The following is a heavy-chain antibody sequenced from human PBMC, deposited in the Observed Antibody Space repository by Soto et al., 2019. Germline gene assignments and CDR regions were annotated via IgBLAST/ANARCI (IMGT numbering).Heavy chain of an antibody. D-gene: IGHD3-22*01. CDR1: GFTFSSYA. CDR2: ISYDGSNK. J-gene: IGHJ4*02. CDR3: ARDGPNSSGAYFDY. Sequence: QVQLVESGGGVVQPGRSLRLSCAASGFTFSSYAMHWVRQAPGKGLEWVAVISYDGSNKYYADSVKGRFTISRDNSKNTLYLQMNSLRAEDTAVYYCARDGPNSSGAYFDYWGQGTLVTVSS. V-gene: IGHV3-30-3*01.